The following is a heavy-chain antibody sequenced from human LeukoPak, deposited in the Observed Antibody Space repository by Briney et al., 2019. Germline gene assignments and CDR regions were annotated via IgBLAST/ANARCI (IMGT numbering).Heavy chain of an antibody. J-gene: IGHJ4*02. V-gene: IGHV3-30*18. Sequence: GGSLRLSCAASGFTFSSYGMHWVRQAPGKGLEWVAVISYDGSNKYYADSVKGRFTISRDNSKNTLYLQMNSLRAEDTAVYYCAKVPFRRTLIPAATDLDYWGQGTLVTVSS. CDR2: ISYDGSNK. CDR3: AKVPFRRTLIPAATDLDY. D-gene: IGHD2-2*01. CDR1: GFTFSSYG.